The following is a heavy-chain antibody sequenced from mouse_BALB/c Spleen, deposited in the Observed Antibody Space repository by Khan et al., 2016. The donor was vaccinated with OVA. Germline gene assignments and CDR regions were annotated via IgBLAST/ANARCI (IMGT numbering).Heavy chain of an antibody. D-gene: IGHD4-1*01. J-gene: IGHJ3*01. Sequence: EVELVESGGDLVKPGGSLKLSCAASGFTFSSYGMSWVRQTPDKRLEWVATISSAGDYTYYPDNVKGRFTISRDIANNTLYLQMSSLKSEDTAMFYCASHLTGSFAYWGQGTLVTVSA. V-gene: IGHV5-6*01. CDR2: ISSAGDYT. CDR3: ASHLTGSFAY. CDR1: GFTFSSYG.